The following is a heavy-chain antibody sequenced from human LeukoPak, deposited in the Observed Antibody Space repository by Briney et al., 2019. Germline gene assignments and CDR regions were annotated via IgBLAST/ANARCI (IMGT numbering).Heavy chain of an antibody. Sequence: PSETLSLTCAASGGSISSGGYSWSWIRQPPGKGLEWIGYIYHSGSTYYNPSLKSRVTISVDRSKNQFSLKLSSVTAADTAVYYCARYNLQRLFDYWGQGTLVTVSS. CDR1: GGSISSGGYS. CDR3: ARYNLQRLFDY. D-gene: IGHD1-14*01. CDR2: IYHSGST. V-gene: IGHV4-30-2*01. J-gene: IGHJ4*02.